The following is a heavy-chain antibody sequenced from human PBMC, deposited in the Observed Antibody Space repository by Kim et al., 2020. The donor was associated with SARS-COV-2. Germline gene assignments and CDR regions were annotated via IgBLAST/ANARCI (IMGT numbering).Heavy chain of an antibody. D-gene: IGHD5-18*01. CDR3: ARDYSV. CDR2: DGTST. J-gene: IGHJ4*02. Sequence: DGTSTIYADSVKGRFTISRDTARNTLYLQMNSLRAEDTAVFYCARDYSVWGQGALVTVSS. V-gene: IGHV3-74*01.